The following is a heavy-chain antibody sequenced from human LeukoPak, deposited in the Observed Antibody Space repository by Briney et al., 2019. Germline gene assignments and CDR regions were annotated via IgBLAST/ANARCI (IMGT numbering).Heavy chain of an antibody. J-gene: IGHJ4*02. D-gene: IGHD6-19*01. V-gene: IGHV1-46*01. CDR1: GYTFTSYY. Sequence: ASVKVSCKASGYTFTSYYMHWARQAPGQGLEWMGIINPSGGSTSYAQKFQGRVTMTRDMSTSTVYMELSSLRSEDTAVYYCARIAVDGPLGYWGQGTLVTVSS. CDR2: INPSGGST. CDR3: ARIAVDGPLGY.